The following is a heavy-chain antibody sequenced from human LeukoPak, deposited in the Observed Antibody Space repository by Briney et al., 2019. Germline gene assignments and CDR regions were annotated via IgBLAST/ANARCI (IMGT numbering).Heavy chain of an antibody. V-gene: IGHV4-31*03. CDR3: ARDHQRYSSSWYEGGGYNWFDP. Sequence: PSETLSLTCTVSGGSISSGGYYWSWIRQHPGKGLEWIGYIYYSGSTYYNPSLKSRVTISVDTSKHQFSLKLSSVTAADTAVYYCARDHQRYSSSWYEGGGYNWFDPWGRGTLVTVPS. CDR2: IYYSGST. J-gene: IGHJ5*02. CDR1: GGSISSGGYY. D-gene: IGHD6-13*01.